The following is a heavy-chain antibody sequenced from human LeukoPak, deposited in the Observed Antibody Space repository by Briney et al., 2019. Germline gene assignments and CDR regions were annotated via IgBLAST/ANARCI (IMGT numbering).Heavy chain of an antibody. J-gene: IGHJ4*02. D-gene: IGHD3-10*01. V-gene: IGHV5-51*01. CDR2: ICPADSDT. Sequence: GESLEISCKGFGYSFTTYWIAWVRQMPGKDLEWMGIICPADSDTRYSPSFQGQVTISADKSISTAYLQWSSLKASDTAMFYCARRDNYKSINYWGQGTMVTVSS. CDR1: GYSFTTYW. CDR3: ARRDNYKSINY.